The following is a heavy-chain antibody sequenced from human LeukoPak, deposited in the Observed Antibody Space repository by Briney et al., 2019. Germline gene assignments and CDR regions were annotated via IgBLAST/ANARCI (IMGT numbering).Heavy chain of an antibody. Sequence: GGSLRLSCAASGFTFSTYAMSWVRQAPGKGLEWVSTISGSGGSTYYADSVKGRFTISRDNSKNTLYLQMNSLRAEDTDVYYCAKVRAGGTGYYFDYWGQGTLVTVSS. CDR2: ISGSGGST. D-gene: IGHD1-1*01. J-gene: IGHJ4*02. CDR1: GFTFSTYA. V-gene: IGHV3-23*01. CDR3: AKVRAGGTGYYFDY.